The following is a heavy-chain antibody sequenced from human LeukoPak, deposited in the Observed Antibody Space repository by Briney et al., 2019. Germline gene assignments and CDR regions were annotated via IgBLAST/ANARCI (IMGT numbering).Heavy chain of an antibody. Sequence: SETLSLTCTVSGYSISSGYYWGWIRQPPGKGLEWIGSIYHSGSTYYNPSLKSRVTISVDTSKNQFSLKLSSVTAADTAVYYCARVTFPYYDILTGYYYFYYWGQGTLVTVSS. V-gene: IGHV4-38-2*02. D-gene: IGHD3-9*01. CDR1: GYSISSGYY. CDR3: ARVTFPYYDILTGYYYFYY. J-gene: IGHJ4*02. CDR2: IYHSGST.